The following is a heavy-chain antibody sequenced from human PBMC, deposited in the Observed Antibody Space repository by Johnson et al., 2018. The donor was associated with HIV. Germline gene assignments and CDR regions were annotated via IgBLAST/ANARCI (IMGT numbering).Heavy chain of an antibody. Sequence: QVQLVESGGGVVQPGRSLRLSCASSGFTFSSYAMHWVRHAPGKGLKWVAVISYDGNNKYYADSVKGRFTISRDNSKNTLYLQINSLRAEDTAVYYCAKVSSSVTTARYGAFDIWGQGTMVIVSS. V-gene: IGHV3-30-3*01. CDR2: ISYDGNNK. CDR3: AKVSSSVTTARYGAFDI. CDR1: GFTFSSYA. J-gene: IGHJ3*02. D-gene: IGHD4-17*01.